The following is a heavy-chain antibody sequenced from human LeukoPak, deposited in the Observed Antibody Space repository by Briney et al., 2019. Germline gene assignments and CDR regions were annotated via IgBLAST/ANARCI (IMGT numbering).Heavy chain of an antibody. CDR1: GGTFSSYA. V-gene: IGHV1-69*05. Sequence: SVKVSCKASGGTFSSYAISWVRQAPGQGLEWMGRIIPIFGTANYAQKFQGRVTITMDESTSTAYMELRSLRSDDTAVYYCARSRGEQPPLLRYWGQGTLVTVSS. CDR2: IIPIFGTA. CDR3: ARSRGEQPPLLRY. D-gene: IGHD3-10*01. J-gene: IGHJ4*02.